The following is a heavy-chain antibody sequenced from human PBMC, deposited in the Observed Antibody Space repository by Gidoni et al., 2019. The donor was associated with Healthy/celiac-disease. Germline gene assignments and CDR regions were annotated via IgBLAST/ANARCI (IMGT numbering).Heavy chain of an antibody. CDR3: ASPKLGGSGDYFDY. CDR2: ISSSSSYI. CDR1: GFTFSSYS. V-gene: IGHV3-21*01. D-gene: IGHD3-10*01. Sequence: EVQLVESGGGLVKPGGSLRLSCAASGFTFSSYSMNWVRQAPGKGLEWVSSISSSSSYIYYADSVKGRFTISRDNAKNSLYLQMNSLRAEDTAVYYCASPKLGGSGDYFDYWGQGTLVTVSS. J-gene: IGHJ4*02.